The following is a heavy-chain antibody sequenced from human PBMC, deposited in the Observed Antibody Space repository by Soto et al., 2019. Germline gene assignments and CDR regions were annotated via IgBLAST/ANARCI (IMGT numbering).Heavy chain of an antibody. J-gene: IGHJ4*02. Sequence: QPGGSLRLSCAASGFTFSSYGMHWVRQAPGKGLEWVAVIWYDGSNKYYADSVKGRFTISRDNSKNTLYLQMNSLRAEDTAVYYCARDLGSDSSSWTLDYWGQGTLVTVSS. CDR2: IWYDGSNK. CDR1: GFTFSSYG. D-gene: IGHD6-13*01. V-gene: IGHV3-33*01. CDR3: ARDLGSDSSSWTLDY.